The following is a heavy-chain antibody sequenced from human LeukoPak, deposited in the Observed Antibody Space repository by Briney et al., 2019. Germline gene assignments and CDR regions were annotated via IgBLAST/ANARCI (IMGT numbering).Heavy chain of an antibody. D-gene: IGHD6-13*01. CDR1: GFTFSNYA. J-gene: IGHJ4*02. V-gene: IGHV3-48*01. CDR3: ARLGSRYSSSWYSNYFDY. Sequence: GGSLRLSCAASGFTFSNYAMSWVRQAPGKGLEWVSYISSSSSTIYYADSVKGRFTISRDNAKNSLYLQMNSLRAEDTAVYYCARLGSRYSSSWYSNYFDYWGQGTLVTVSS. CDR2: ISSSSSTI.